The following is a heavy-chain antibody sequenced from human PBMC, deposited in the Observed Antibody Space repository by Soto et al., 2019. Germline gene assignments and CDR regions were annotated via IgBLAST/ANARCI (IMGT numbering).Heavy chain of an antibody. CDR2: IIPIFGTP. CDR1: GGTFNNYA. CDR3: ARCEYTVLNFYAMDV. J-gene: IGHJ6*02. V-gene: IGHV1-69*06. D-gene: IGHD5-18*01. Sequence: QVQLVQSGAEVKKPGSSVKVSCKASGGTFNNYAISWVRQAPGQGLEWLGGIIPIFGTPQYAQRFQGRVTITADKSTDTVYLELRSDDAAVYYCARCEYTVLNFYAMDVWGQGTTVTVSS.